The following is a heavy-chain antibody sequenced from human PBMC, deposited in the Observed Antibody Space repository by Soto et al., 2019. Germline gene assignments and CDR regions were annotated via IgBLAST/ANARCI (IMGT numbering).Heavy chain of an antibody. J-gene: IGHJ4*02. D-gene: IGHD2-15*01. CDR3: ARDRCSGGSCFLFDC. V-gene: IGHV3-53*01. Sequence: GGSLRLSCAASGFTVSSNYMSWVRQAPGKGLEWVSVIYSGGSTYYADSVKGRFTISRDNSKNTLYLQMNSLRAEDTAVYYCARDRCSGGSCFLFDCWGQGTLVTVSS. CDR1: GFTVSSNY. CDR2: IYSGGST.